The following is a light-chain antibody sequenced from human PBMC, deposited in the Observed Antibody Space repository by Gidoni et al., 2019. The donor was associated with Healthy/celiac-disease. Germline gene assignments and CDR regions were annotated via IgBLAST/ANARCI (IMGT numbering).Light chain of an antibody. CDR2: SNN. J-gene: IGLJ3*02. Sequence: QSVLTQPPSASGTPGQRVTISCSGSSSNIGSNPVTWSQQLPGTAPKLLIYSNNQRPSGVPDRFSGSKSGTSASLAISGLQSEDEADYYCAAWDDSLNGWVFGGGTKLTVL. CDR1: SSNIGSNP. V-gene: IGLV1-44*01. CDR3: AAWDDSLNGWV.